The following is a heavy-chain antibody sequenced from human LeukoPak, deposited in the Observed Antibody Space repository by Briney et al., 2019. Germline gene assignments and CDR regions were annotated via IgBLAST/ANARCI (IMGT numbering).Heavy chain of an antibody. D-gene: IGHD3-3*01. CDR1: GFTFSDYA. V-gene: IGHV3-23*01. CDR3: AKAELGVDTFFDY. CDR2: LSGSGAGT. J-gene: IGHJ4*02. Sequence: QSGGSLRLSCAASGFTFSDYALGWVRQAPGRGLEWVATLSGSGAGTYYSDSVQGRFTISRDNSKRTLFLQMNSLRAEDTALYYCAKAELGVDTFFDYWGQGTLVTVSS.